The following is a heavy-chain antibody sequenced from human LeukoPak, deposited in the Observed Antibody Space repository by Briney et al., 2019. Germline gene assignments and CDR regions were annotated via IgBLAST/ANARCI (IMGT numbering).Heavy chain of an antibody. CDR3: AKDHGGSFDY. CDR2: IRYDGSDK. Sequence: PGGSLRLSCAAPGFTFNSYGMHWVRQAPGKGLEWVSFIRYDGSDKYYADSVKGRFTISRDNSKNTLYLQMNSLRGEDRAVYYCAKDHGGSFDYWGQGTLVTVSS. V-gene: IGHV3-30*02. J-gene: IGHJ4*02. D-gene: IGHD2-15*01. CDR1: GFTFNSYG.